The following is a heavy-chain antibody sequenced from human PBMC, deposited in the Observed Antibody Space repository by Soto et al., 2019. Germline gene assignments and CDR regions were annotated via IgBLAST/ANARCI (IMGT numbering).Heavy chain of an antibody. D-gene: IGHD3-22*01. CDR2: IYYSGTT. CDR3: ARYYDSSGSLDY. CDR1: GASISSPSYY. V-gene: IGHV4-39*07. J-gene: IGHJ4*02. Sequence: SETLSLTCTVSGASISSPSYYWGWIRLSPGKGLEWLGSIYYSGTTNYNPSLKSRVSLSVDTSKIQFSLNLSSVTAADTAVYYCARYYDSSGSLDYWGQGTLVTVSS.